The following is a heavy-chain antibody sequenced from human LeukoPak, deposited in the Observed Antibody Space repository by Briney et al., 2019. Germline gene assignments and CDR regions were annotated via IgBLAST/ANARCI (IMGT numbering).Heavy chain of an antibody. CDR1: GYTSTSNY. CDR2: INPSGGST. D-gene: IGHD1-26*01. CDR3: ARDLGLWELGY. Sequence: ASVKVSCKASGYTSTSNYMHWVRQAPGQGLEWMGIINPSGGSTSYAQKFQGRVTITADESTSTAYMELSSLRSENTAVYYCARDLGLWELGYWGQGTLVTVSS. J-gene: IGHJ4*02. V-gene: IGHV1-46*01.